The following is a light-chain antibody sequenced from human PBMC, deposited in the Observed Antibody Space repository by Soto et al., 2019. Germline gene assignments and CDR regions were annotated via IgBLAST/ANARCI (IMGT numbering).Light chain of an antibody. V-gene: IGLV2-8*01. CDR2: EVS. CDR1: SSDIGGYNY. J-gene: IGLJ2*01. Sequence: QSVLTQPPSASGSPGQSVTISCTGTSSDIGGYNYVSWYQQHPGKVPKLMIYEVSKRPSGVPDRFFGSKSANTASLTVSGLQPEDEADYYCSSYAGSNNFVVFGGGTQLTVL. CDR3: SSYAGSNNFVV.